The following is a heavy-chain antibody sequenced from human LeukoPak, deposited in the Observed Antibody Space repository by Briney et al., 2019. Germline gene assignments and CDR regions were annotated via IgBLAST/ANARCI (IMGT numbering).Heavy chain of an antibody. V-gene: IGHV3-48*02. D-gene: IGHD7-27*01. CDR2: ISGSGNTI. CDR1: GFTFSGYS. CDR3: TRGRPGHYYDY. J-gene: IGHJ4*02. Sequence: GGSLRLSCGASGFTFSGYSMNWVRQAPGKGLEWISYISGSGNTIFYTDAMKGRFTVSRDNAKNSLYLQMDSLRDGDTAVYYCTRGRPGHYYDYWGQGTLVTVSS.